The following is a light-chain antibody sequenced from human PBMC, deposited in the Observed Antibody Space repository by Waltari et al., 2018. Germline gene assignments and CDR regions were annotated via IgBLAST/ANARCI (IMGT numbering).Light chain of an antibody. CDR3: QQYSSWPYT. CDR2: KSF. CDR1: QSISNW. Sequence: DIQLTQSPSTLSASVGDRVTITCRASQSISNWLAWYQQKPGKAPKDLIYKSFTLQSGVPSRFSGGGSETEFSLTISSLQPDDFATYYCQQYSSWPYTLGQGTTLGI. V-gene: IGKV1-5*03. J-gene: IGKJ2*01.